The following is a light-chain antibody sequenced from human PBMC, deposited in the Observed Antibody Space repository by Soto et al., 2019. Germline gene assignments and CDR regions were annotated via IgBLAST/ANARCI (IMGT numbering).Light chain of an antibody. CDR1: QSVRTS. CDR2: DES. Sequence: EVVLTQSPATLSLSPGERATLSCRASQSVRTSLAWYQHKPGQAPRLVIYDESLRANGVPARFGGSGSGTDFTLTINSLEPEDFAVYYCQQRNVWPPITFGQGTRLEIK. V-gene: IGKV3-11*01. CDR3: QQRNVWPPIT. J-gene: IGKJ5*01.